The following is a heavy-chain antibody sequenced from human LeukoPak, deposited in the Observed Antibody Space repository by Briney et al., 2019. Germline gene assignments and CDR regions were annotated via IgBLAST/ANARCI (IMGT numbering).Heavy chain of an antibody. D-gene: IGHD6-19*01. CDR1: GYTFTGYY. CDR3: ARDRARWAVAGTLSWGY. V-gene: IGHV1-2*02. Sequence: ASVKVSCKASGYTFTGYYMHWVRQAPGQGLEWMGWINPNSGDTNYAQNSQGRVTMTRDTSISTAYMELSRLRSDDTAVYYCARDRARWAVAGTLSWGYWGQGTLVTVSS. J-gene: IGHJ4*02. CDR2: INPNSGDT.